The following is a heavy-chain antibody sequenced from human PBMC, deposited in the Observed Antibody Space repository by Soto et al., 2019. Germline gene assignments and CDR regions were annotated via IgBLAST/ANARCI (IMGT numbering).Heavy chain of an antibody. V-gene: IGHV4-39*01. J-gene: IGHJ4*02. CDR2: IYYSGST. D-gene: IGHD5-18*01. CDR1: GGSISSSSYY. Sequence: PSETLSLTCTVSGGSISSSSYYWGWIRQPPGKGLEWIGSIYYSGSTYYNPSLKSRVTISVDTSKNQFSLKLSSVTAADTAVYYCAIREYSYVSFDNGGKETLFTV. CDR3: AIREYSYVSFDN.